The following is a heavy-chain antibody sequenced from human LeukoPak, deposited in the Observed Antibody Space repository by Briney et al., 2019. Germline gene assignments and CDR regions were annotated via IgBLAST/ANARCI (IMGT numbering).Heavy chain of an antibody. V-gene: IGHV4-59*13. CDR3: ARGRGQQWLEPFDP. CDR1: GGSISSYH. J-gene: IGHJ5*02. CDR2: ISYIGNT. Sequence: SETLSLTCTVSGGSISSYHWSWIRQPPGKGLEWIGYISYIGNTNYNPSLKSRVTISIDTPKNQFSLKLTSVTAADTAVYHCARGRGQQWLEPFDPWGQGTLVTVSS. D-gene: IGHD6-19*01.